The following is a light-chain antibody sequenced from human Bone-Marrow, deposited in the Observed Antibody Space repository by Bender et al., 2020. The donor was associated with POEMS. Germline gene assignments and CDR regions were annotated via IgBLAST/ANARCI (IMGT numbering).Light chain of an antibody. J-gene: IGLJ3*02. CDR1: SRDIGAYTF. CDR3: SSYVGNERV. Sequence: QSALTQPPSASGSPGQSVTISCTGTSRDIGAYTFVSWYQHRPGKVTKLIIYEVNNRPSGVPDRFSGSKSANTAYLIVSGLQTEDEADYYCSSYVGNERVFGGGTKLTVL. V-gene: IGLV2-8*01. CDR2: EVN.